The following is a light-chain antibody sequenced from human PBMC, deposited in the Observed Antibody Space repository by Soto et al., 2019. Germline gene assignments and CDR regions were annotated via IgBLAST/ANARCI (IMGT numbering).Light chain of an antibody. CDR2: DVI. V-gene: IGLV2-8*01. CDR3: SSYAGSTNFV. Sequence: QSVLTQLPSASGSPGQSVTISCTGTSSDVGGYNYVSWYQQHPGKAPRLMIYDVIKRPSGVPDRFSGSKSGNTASLTVSGLQAENEADYYCSSYAGSTNFVFGPGTKV. J-gene: IGLJ1*01. CDR1: SSDVGGYNY.